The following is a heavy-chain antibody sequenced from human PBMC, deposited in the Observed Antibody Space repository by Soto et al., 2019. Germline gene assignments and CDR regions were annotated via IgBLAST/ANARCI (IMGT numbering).Heavy chain of an antibody. J-gene: IGHJ4*02. Sequence: QVQLVQSGAEVKKPGSSVTVSCKASGGNFSSYSINWVRQAPAQWLEWMGEIIPIFGTANYAQKFQGRVTITADESTSTAYMELSSLRSEDTAVYYCARDGGRHSGGIDYWGQGTLVTVSS. CDR2: IIPIFGTA. V-gene: IGHV1-69*01. D-gene: IGHD1-26*01. CDR3: ARDGGRHSGGIDY. CDR1: GGNFSSYS.